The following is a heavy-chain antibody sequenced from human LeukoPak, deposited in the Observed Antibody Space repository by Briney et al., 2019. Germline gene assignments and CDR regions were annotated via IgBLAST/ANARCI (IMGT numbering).Heavy chain of an antibody. V-gene: IGHV3-30*04. CDR3: ARYFYGDPDEYYYGMDV. J-gene: IGHJ6*02. CDR1: GFTFSSYA. D-gene: IGHD4-17*01. Sequence: GRSLRLSCAASGFTFSSYAMRWVRQPPGKGLEWVAVISYDGSNKYYADSVKGRFTISRDNTKNTLYLQMNSPRAEDTAVYYCARYFYGDPDEYYYGMDVWGQRTTVTLSS. CDR2: ISYDGSNK.